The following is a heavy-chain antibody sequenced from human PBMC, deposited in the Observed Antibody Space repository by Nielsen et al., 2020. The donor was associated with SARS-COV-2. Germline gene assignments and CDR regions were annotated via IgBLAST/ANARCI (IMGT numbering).Heavy chain of an antibody. CDR2: VSASGGST. D-gene: IGHD3-10*01. V-gene: IGHV3-23*01. CDR3: AKDGVVRGDALDL. Sequence: GESLKISCAASGFTFNIYAMAWVRRAPGRGLQWVTGVSASGGSTYYTDSVKGRFSISRGNSKNTLFLQMHSLRVEDTAVYYCAKDGVVRGDALDLWGQGTMVTVSS. CDR1: GFTFNIYA. J-gene: IGHJ3*01.